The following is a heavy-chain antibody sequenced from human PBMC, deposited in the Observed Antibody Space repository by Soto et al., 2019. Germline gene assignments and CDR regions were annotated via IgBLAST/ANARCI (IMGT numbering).Heavy chain of an antibody. D-gene: IGHD3-10*01. CDR2: IYYSGST. J-gene: IGHJ6*02. CDR1: GGSISSSSYY. Sequence: PSETLSLTCTVSGGSISSSSYYWGWIRQPPGKGLEWIGSIYYSGSTYYNPSLKSRVTISVDTSKNQFSLKLSSVTAADTAVYYCARHWRYYGSGSYYNYGMDVWGQGTTVTVSS. V-gene: IGHV4-39*01. CDR3: ARHWRYYGSGSYYNYGMDV.